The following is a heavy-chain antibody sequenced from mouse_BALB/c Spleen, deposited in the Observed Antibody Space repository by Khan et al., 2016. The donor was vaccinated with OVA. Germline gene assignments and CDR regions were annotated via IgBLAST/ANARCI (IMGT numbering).Heavy chain of an antibody. V-gene: IGHV1S132*01. CDR2: IYPGTGST. J-gene: IGHJ4*01. CDR3: ARGETGNYAMDY. CDR1: GYIFTSYW. Sequence: QVRLQQSGAELVRPGASVKLSCKTSGYIFTSYWIHWVKQRSGQGLEWIARIYPGTGSTYYRETFKGKATLTADQSSSPSYLHLSSLRSEDSAVLFCARGETGNYAMDYWGQGTAVTVSS.